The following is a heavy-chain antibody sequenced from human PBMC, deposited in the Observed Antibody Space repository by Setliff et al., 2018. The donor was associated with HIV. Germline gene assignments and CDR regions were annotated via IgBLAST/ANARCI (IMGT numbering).Heavy chain of an antibody. CDR3: TRDGPYYYDTSANY. Sequence: GGSLRLSCAASGFTFSSYSMNWVRQAPGRGLEWVSSISSSGRSIHYADSVKGRFTISRDDAKNSLLLQMNSLRVEDTAVYYCTRDGPYYYDTSANYWGQGTLVTVSS. D-gene: IGHD3-22*01. V-gene: IGHV3-21*01. CDR2: ISSSGRSI. J-gene: IGHJ4*02. CDR1: GFTFSSYS.